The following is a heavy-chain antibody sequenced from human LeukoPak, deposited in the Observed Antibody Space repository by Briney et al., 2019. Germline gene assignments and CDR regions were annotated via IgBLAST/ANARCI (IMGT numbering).Heavy chain of an antibody. D-gene: IGHD2-2*01. CDR3: ARDSGRYCSSTSCSNYYYYYMDV. V-gene: IGHV4-61*02. Sequence: SETLSLTCTVSGGSISSGSYYWSWIRQPAGKGLEWIGRIYTSGSTNYNPSLKSRVTISVDTSKNQFSLKLSSVTAADTAVYYCARDSGRYCSSTSCSNYYYYYMDVWGKGTTVTVSS. CDR1: GGSISSGSYY. CDR2: IYTSGST. J-gene: IGHJ6*03.